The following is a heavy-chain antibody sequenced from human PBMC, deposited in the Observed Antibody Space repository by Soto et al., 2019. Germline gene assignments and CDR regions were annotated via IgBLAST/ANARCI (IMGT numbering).Heavy chain of an antibody. Sequence: GGSLRLSCAASGFTVSSNYMNWVRQAPGKGLEWVSIIYKDGSIYYADSVKGRFTISRDNSKSTVYLQMNSLRADDTAVYYCARTRAGTGNYFDYWGQGTLVTVSS. CDR1: GFTVSSNY. J-gene: IGHJ4*02. CDR2: IYKDGSI. V-gene: IGHV3-66*01. CDR3: ARTRAGTGNYFDY. D-gene: IGHD6-13*01.